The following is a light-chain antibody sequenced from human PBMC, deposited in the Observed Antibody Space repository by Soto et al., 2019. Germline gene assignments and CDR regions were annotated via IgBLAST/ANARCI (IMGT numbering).Light chain of an antibody. Sequence: EVVLTQSPVPLSLAPGERATLSCRASQSVSGYLAWYQQKPGQAPRLLIYDVSNRATGIPARFSGSGSGTDFTLTISSREPEDFASYYCQQRNYWQVTFGQGTRLEI. CDR2: DVS. J-gene: IGKJ5*01. CDR1: QSVSGY. CDR3: QQRNYWQVT. V-gene: IGKV3-11*01.